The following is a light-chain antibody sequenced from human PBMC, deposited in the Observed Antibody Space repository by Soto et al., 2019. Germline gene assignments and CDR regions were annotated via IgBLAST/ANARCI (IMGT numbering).Light chain of an antibody. J-gene: IGKJ4*01. CDR1: QTVNSDF. V-gene: IGKV3-20*01. CDR2: GAS. CDR3: QQYEWGGSPLVT. Sequence: EIVLTQSPGTLSLSPGERATLSCRASQTVNSDFVAWYQQKPGQAPRLLISGASNRAAGIPVRFSDGGSGTDFTLIISRLEPEDSAMYFCQQYEWGGSPLVTFGGGTRVEI.